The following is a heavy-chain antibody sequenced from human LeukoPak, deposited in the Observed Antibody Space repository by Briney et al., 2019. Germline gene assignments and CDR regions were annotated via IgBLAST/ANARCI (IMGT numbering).Heavy chain of an antibody. Sequence: PSETLSLTCTVSGGSISSYFWSWIRQPSGKGLEWIGYIYYSGSTHYNPSLKSRVTISVDTSKNQFSLKLSSVTAADTAVYYCARHMIRAFGFGESYDAFDIWGQGTMVTVSS. CDR1: GGSISSYF. J-gene: IGHJ3*02. V-gene: IGHV4-59*08. CDR3: ARHMIRAFGFGESYDAFDI. D-gene: IGHD3-10*01. CDR2: IYYSGST.